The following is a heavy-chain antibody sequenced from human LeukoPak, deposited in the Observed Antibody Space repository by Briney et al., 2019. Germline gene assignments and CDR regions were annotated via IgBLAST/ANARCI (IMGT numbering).Heavy chain of an antibody. V-gene: IGHV4-34*01. J-gene: IGHJ4*02. Sequence: SETLSLTCAVYGGSFSGYYWSWIRQPPGKGLEWIWEINHSGSTNYNPSLKSRVTISVDTSKNQFSLKLSSVTAADTAVYYCASSPVTTSASRRYYFDYWGQGTLVTVSS. D-gene: IGHD4-17*01. CDR3: ASSPVTTSASRRYYFDY. CDR1: GGSFSGYY. CDR2: INHSGST.